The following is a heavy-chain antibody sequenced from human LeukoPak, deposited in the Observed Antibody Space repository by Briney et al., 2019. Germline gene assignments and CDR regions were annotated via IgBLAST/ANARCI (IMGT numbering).Heavy chain of an antibody. J-gene: IGHJ4*02. D-gene: IGHD3-9*01. CDR2: IYSGGST. CDR1: GFTVSSNY. CDR3: ARGPRYFDWLLYNDY. Sequence: GGSLRLSCVASGFTVSSNYMSWVRQAPGKGLEWVSVIYSGGSTYYADSVKGRFTISRDSSKNTLYLQMNSLRAEDTAVYYCARGPRYFDWLLYNDYWGQGTLVTVSS. V-gene: IGHV3-66*01.